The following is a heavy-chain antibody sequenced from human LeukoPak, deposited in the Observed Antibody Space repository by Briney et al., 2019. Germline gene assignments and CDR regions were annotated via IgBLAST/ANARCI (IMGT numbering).Heavy chain of an antibody. CDR1: GFTFSSYA. D-gene: IGHD3-10*01. V-gene: IGHV3-30*04. J-gene: IGHJ5*02. Sequence: GRSLRLSCAASGFTFSSYAMHWVRQAPGKGLEWVAVISYDGSNKYYADSVKGRFTISRDNSKNTLYLQMNSLRAEDTAVYYCARMHYYGSGSYSGGFDHWGQGTLVTVSS. CDR3: ARMHYYGSGSYSGGFDH. CDR2: ISYDGSNK.